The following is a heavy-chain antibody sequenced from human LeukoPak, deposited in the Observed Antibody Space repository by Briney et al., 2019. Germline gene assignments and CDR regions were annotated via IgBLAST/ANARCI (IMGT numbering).Heavy chain of an antibody. CDR1: GYIFSDYA. D-gene: IGHD3-22*01. V-gene: IGHV3-23*01. CDR3: AKVPNYYDTTTYYG. J-gene: IGHJ4*02. Sequence: GGSLRLSCAASGYIFSDYAMSWVRQAPGKGLEWVSAISDSKRGGTTYYADSVKGRFTISRDTSKNTLYLQMSSLRVEDTAVYYCAKVPNYYDTTTYYGWGQGTLVAVSS. CDR2: ISDSKRGGTT.